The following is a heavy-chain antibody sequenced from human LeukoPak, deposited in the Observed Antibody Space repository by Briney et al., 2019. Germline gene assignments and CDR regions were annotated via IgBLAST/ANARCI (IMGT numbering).Heavy chain of an antibody. D-gene: IGHD3-16*01. V-gene: IGHV4-59*01. J-gene: IGHJ4*02. Sequence: SETLSLTCTVSAGSISSYYWSWIRQPPGKGLEWIGYIYYSGNTNYNPSLKSRVTISVDTSKNQFSLKLSSVTAADTAVYYCASSAFGGGNVGYWGQGTLVTVSS. CDR1: AGSISSYY. CDR3: ASSAFGGGNVGY. CDR2: IYYSGNT.